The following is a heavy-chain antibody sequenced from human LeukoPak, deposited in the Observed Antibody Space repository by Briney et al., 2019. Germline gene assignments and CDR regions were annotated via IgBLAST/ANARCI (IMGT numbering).Heavy chain of an antibody. CDR2: IYYTGST. J-gene: IGHJ4*02. CDR3: ARHRAYSSSSTFDY. V-gene: IGHV4-59*08. CDR1: GRSISSLY. Sequence: SETLSLTCSVSGRSISSLYWSWIRQPPGKGLEWIGYIYYTGSTNYNPTLKSRVTMFVDMSKNKFSLRLSSVTAAETAVDYCARHRAYSSSSTFDYWGQGTLVTVSS. D-gene: IGHD6-6*01.